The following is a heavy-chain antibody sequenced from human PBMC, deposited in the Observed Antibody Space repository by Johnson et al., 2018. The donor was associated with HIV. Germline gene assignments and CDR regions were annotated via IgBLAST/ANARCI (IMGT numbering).Heavy chain of an antibody. Sequence: VQLVESGGGLIQPGGSLRLSCAASGFTFSNYDMYWVRQAPGKGLEWVGRIKSKTDGGTTDYAAPVKGRFTISRDDSKNTLYLQMNSLKTEDTAVYYCARMTTTVSHHDAFDIWGQGTMVTVSS. CDR3: ARMTTTVSHHDAFDI. D-gene: IGHD4-17*01. V-gene: IGHV3-15*01. CDR1: GFTFSNYD. CDR2: IKSKTDGGTT. J-gene: IGHJ3*02.